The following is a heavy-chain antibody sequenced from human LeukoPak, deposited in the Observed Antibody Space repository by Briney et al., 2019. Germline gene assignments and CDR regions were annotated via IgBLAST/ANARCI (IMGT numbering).Heavy chain of an antibody. V-gene: IGHV1-46*01. CDR1: RYTFTSYY. CDR2: INPSGGST. CDR3: ARSPITMVRGPLPMDV. D-gene: IGHD3-10*01. Sequence: GASVKVSCKASRYTFTSYYMHWVRQAPGQGLEWMGIINPSGGSTSYAQKFQGRVTMTRDTSTSTVYMELSSLRSEDTAVYYCARSPITMVRGPLPMDVWGKGTTVTVSS. J-gene: IGHJ6*03.